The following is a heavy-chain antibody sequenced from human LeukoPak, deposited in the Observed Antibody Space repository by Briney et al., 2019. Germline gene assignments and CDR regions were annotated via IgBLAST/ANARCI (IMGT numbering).Heavy chain of an antibody. CDR1: GFTFSNYA. CDR2: ISSSRSTI. D-gene: IGHD4-17*01. J-gene: IGHJ4*02. Sequence: PGGSLRLSCAVSGFTFSNYAMNWVRQAPGRGLEWVSYISSSRSTIYYADSVKGRFTISRDNAKNSLYLQMNSLRAEDTAVYYCARAPTDDYGDYSFDYWGQGTLVTVSS. CDR3: ARAPTDDYGDYSFDY. V-gene: IGHV3-48*04.